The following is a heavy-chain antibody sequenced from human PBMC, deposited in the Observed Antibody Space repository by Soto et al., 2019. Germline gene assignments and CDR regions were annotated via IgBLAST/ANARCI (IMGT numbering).Heavy chain of an antibody. CDR3: AREGGVSGWYWGGDY. CDR1: GFTFSIFS. D-gene: IGHD6-19*01. CDR2: ISYDGSNK. V-gene: IGHV3-30-3*01. J-gene: IGHJ4*02. Sequence: GGPRLSCAASGFTFSIFSMHWVRQAPGKGLERVALISYDGSNKYYADSVKGRLTISRDNSKNTLYLQMNSLRAEDTALYYCAREGGVSGWYWGGDYWGQGTPVTVSS.